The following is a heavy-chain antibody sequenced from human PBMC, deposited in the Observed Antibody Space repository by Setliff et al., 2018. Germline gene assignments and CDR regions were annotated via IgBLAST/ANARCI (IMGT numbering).Heavy chain of an antibody. CDR2: FHTGGAT. Sequence: TLSLTCSVSGGSISSGGFYWSWIRQSAGRGLEWIGHFHTGGATDYNLSLKSRVTISLDSSKNHFSLKLSSVTAADTAVYYCARGIGGFCSSNSCSNESWPWGQGTLVTVSS. V-gene: IGHV4-61*09. D-gene: IGHD2-2*01. CDR1: GGSISSGGFY. J-gene: IGHJ4*02. CDR3: ARGIGGFCSSNSCSNESWP.